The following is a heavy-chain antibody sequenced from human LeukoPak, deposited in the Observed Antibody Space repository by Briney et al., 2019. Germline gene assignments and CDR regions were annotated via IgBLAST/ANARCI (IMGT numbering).Heavy chain of an antibody. V-gene: IGHV3-30-3*01. J-gene: IGHJ4*02. CDR1: GFTFNSYT. D-gene: IGHD3-10*01. Sequence: GGSLRLSCAASGFTFNSYTLHWVRQAPGKGLEWLAVISHHGDNKYYADSVKGRFTISRDNAKNSLYLQMNSLRAEDTAVYYCARRHYYGSGSYYYTFDYWGQGTLVTVSS. CDR2: ISHHGDNK. CDR3: ARRHYYGSGSYYYTFDY.